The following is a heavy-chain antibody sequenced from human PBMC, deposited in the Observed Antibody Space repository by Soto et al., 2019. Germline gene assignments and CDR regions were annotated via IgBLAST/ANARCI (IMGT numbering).Heavy chain of an antibody. CDR1: GGSISSSSYY. CDR3: ARLGGYYQAFDS. CDR2: IYYSGST. D-gene: IGHD3-22*01. J-gene: IGHJ4*02. Sequence: SETLSLTCTVSGGSISSSSYYWGWIRQPPGKGLEWIGSIYYSGSTYYNPSLKSRVTISVDTSKNQFSLKLSSVTAADTAVYYCARLGGYYQAFDSWGQGTLVTVSS. V-gene: IGHV4-39*01.